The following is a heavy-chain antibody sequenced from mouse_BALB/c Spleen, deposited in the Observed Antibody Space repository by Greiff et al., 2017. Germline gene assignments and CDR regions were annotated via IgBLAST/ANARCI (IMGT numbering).Heavy chain of an antibody. CDR3: ARNYRYDVFDY. Sequence: VQLQQSGAELVKPGASVKLSCTASGFNIKDPYMHWVKQRPEQGLEWIGRIDPANGNTKYDPKFQGKATITADTSSNTAYLQLSSLTSEDTAVYYCARNYRYDVFDYWGQGTTLTVSA. D-gene: IGHD2-14*01. CDR1: GFNIKDPY. CDR2: IDPANGNT. J-gene: IGHJ2*01. V-gene: IGHV14-3*02.